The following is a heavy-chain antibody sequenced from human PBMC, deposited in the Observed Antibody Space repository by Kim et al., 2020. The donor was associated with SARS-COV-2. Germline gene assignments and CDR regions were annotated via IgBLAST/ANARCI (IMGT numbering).Heavy chain of an antibody. D-gene: IGHD3-10*01. CDR3: ARDGGGYFDL. Sequence: GGSLRLSCAASGFTFSSYAMHWIRQAPGKGLEWVAVISYDGSTKYYADSVKGRFTISRDNSKNTLYLQMNSLRAEDTAVYYCARDGGGYFDLWGRGTLVIVSS. V-gene: IGHV3-30*04. CDR1: GFTFSSYA. J-gene: IGHJ2*01. CDR2: ISYDGSTK.